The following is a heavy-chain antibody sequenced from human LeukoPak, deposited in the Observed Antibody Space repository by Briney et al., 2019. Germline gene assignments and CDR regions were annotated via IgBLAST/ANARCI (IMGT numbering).Heavy chain of an antibody. V-gene: IGHV3-73*01. CDR2: IRSRTSDYAT. Sequence: GGSLRLSRAASGFSFSEAAIHWVRQASGKGLEWVGRIRSRTSDYATAYAASVKGRFTISRDDSKNTAFLQMNSLRTEDTAVYYCTRHLIDYWGQGTLVTVSS. CDR3: TRHLIDY. CDR1: GFSFSEAA. J-gene: IGHJ4*02.